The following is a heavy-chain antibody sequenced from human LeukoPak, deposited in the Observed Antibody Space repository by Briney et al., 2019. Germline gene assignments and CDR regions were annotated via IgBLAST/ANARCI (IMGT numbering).Heavy chain of an antibody. CDR2: TSYDGRNQ. J-gene: IGHJ4*02. Sequence: GRSLRLSCAASGFTFISSAMHWVRQAPGKGLEWVAVTSYDGRNQYYADSVQGRFTISRDNSKNTLYLQMNSLRADDTAVYYCAKIPITMVRIYFFDYWGQGTLVTVSS. V-gene: IGHV3-30*07. CDR1: GFTFISSA. D-gene: IGHD3-10*01. CDR3: AKIPITMVRIYFFDY.